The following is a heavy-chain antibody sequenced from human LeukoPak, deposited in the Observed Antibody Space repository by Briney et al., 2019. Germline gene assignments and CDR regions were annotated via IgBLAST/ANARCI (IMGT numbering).Heavy chain of an antibody. CDR1: GGSISSYY. D-gene: IGHD3-9*01. V-gene: IGHV4-59*08. Sequence: SETLSLTCTVSGGSISSYYWSWIRQPPGKGLEWIGYIYYSGSTNYNPSLKSRVTISVDTSKNQFSLKLSSVTAADTAVYYCARHGQYYDILTGYYPSNWFDYWGQGTLVTVSS. CDR2: IYYSGST. CDR3: ARHGQYYDILTGYYPSNWFDY. J-gene: IGHJ4*02.